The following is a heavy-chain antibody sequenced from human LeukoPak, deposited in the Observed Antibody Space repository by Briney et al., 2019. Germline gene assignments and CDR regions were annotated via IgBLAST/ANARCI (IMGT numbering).Heavy chain of an antibody. J-gene: IGHJ6*02. CDR3: AGPGTHYGMDV. CDR2: ISYDGSNK. CDR1: GFTFSSYA. D-gene: IGHD1-14*01. V-gene: IGHV3-30-3*01. Sequence: TGGSLRLSCAASGFTFSSYAMHWVRQAPGKGLEWVAVISYDGSNKYYADSVKGRFTISRDNSKNTLYLQMNSLRAEDTAVYYCAGPGTHYGMDVWGQGTTVTVSS.